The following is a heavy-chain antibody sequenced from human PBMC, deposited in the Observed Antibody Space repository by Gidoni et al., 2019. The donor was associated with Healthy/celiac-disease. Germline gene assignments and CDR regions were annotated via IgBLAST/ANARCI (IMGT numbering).Heavy chain of an antibody. J-gene: IGHJ4*02. D-gene: IGHD2-2*01. V-gene: IGHV3-23*01. CDR3: AKDHGIVVVPAPIEEDY. Sequence: EVQLLESGGGLVQPGGSLRLSCADSGFTFSRYAMSWVRQAPGKGMEWVSAISGSGGSTYYADSVKGRFTISRDNSKNTLYLQMNSLRAEDTAVYYCAKDHGIVVVPAPIEEDYWGQGTLVTVSS. CDR1: GFTFSRYA. CDR2: ISGSGGST.